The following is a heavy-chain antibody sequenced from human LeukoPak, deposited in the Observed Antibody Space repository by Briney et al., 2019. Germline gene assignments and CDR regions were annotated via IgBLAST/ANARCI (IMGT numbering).Heavy chain of an antibody. J-gene: IGHJ3*02. CDR1: GFTFDDYA. Sequence: GGSLRLSCAASGFTFDDYAMHWVRQAPGKGLEWVSGISWNSGSIGYADSVKGRFTISRDNAKNSLYLQMNSLRAEDTALYYCAKERYGSGDDAFDIWGQGTMVTVSS. CDR3: AKERYGSGDDAFDI. D-gene: IGHD3-10*01. CDR2: ISWNSGSI. V-gene: IGHV3-9*01.